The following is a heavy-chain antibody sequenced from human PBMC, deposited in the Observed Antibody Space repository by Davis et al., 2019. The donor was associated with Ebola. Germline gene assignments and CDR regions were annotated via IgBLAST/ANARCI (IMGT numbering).Heavy chain of an antibody. J-gene: IGHJ4*02. CDR3: TTDGYWGSDH. CDR1: GFTFSDYY. Sequence: GESLKISCEVSGFTFSDYYMSWVRQAPGKGLEWVGRIKNKADGGTTDYAAPVKGRFTISRDDSKNALYLQMNSLKTEDTAVYYCTTDGYWGSDHWGQGTLVTVSS. D-gene: IGHD7-27*01. V-gene: IGHV3-15*01. CDR2: IKNKADGGTT.